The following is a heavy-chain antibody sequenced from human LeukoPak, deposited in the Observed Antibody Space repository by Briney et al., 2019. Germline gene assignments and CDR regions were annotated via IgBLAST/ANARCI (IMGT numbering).Heavy chain of an antibody. CDR2: MNPNSGNT. CDR1: GYTFTSYD. D-gene: IGHD3-3*01. J-gene: IGHJ5*02. V-gene: IGHV1-8*03. Sequence: GASVKVSCKASGYTFTSYDINWVRQATGQGLEWMGWMNPNSGNTGYAQKFLGRVTITRNTSISTAYMELSSLRSEDTAVYYCARGATFNYDFWSGYYIPNWFDPWGQGTLVTVSS. CDR3: ARGATFNYDFWSGYYIPNWFDP.